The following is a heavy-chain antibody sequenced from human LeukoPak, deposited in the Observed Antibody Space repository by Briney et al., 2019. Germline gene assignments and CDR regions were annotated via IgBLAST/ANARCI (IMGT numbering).Heavy chain of an antibody. J-gene: IGHJ3*02. CDR1: GYGFTSYW. D-gene: IGHD6-13*01. V-gene: IGHV5-51*01. CDR2: IYPGDSDT. Sequence: GESLQISCKGSGYGFTSYWIGWVRQMPGKGLEWMGIIYPGDSDTRYSPSFQGQVTISADKSISTAYLQWSSLKASDTAMYYCASQSYSSSWYNAFDIWGQGTMVTVSS. CDR3: ASQSYSSSWYNAFDI.